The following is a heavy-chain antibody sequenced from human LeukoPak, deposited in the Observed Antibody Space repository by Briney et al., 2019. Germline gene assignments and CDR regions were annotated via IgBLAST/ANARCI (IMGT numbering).Heavy chain of an antibody. J-gene: IGHJ3*01. CDR1: GFNFGSYG. D-gene: IGHD2-15*01. Sequence: PGGPLRLSCGASGFNFGSYGMYWVRQAPGKGLESLTFTKYGGSRKYYADSVKGRFTVSKDNAKNSLYLQMNSLRGEDTAVYYCARESEHSVSQVDFDLWGQGTMVTVSS. V-gene: IGHV3-33*05. CDR3: ARESEHSVSQVDFDL. CDR2: TKYGGSRK.